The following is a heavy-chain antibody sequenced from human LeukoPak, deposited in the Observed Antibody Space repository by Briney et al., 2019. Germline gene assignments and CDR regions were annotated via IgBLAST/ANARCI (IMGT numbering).Heavy chain of an antibody. Sequence: GGSLRLSCAASGFTFSSYAMHWVRQAPGKGLEWVAVISYDGSNKYYADSVKGRFTISRDNSKNTLYLQMNSLRAEDTAVYYCAKDPSDGSGYSYGYGGYYFDYWGQGTLVTVSS. CDR3: AKDPSDGSGYSYGYGGYYFDY. J-gene: IGHJ4*02. CDR1: GFTFSSYA. V-gene: IGHV3-30*04. CDR2: ISYDGSNK. D-gene: IGHD5-18*01.